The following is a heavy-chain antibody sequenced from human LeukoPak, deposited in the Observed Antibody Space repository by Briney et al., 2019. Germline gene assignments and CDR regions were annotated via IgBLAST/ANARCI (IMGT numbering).Heavy chain of an antibody. CDR1: GFTFSSYA. CDR3: AKDMGIQLWLSDY. V-gene: IGHV3-23*01. Sequence: PGGSLRLSCAASGFTFSSYAMSWVRQAPGKGLEWVSAISGSGGSTYYADSVKGRFTISRDNSKNTQYLQMNSLRAEDTAVYYCAKDMGIQLWLSDYWGQGTLVTVSS. J-gene: IGHJ4*02. D-gene: IGHD5-18*01. CDR2: ISGSGGST.